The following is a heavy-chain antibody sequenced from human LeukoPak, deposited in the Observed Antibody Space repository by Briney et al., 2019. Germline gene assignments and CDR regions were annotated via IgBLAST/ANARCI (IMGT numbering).Heavy chain of an antibody. J-gene: IGHJ4*02. CDR3: VRSLAVDGTRAY. D-gene: IGHD6-19*01. CDR2: MNPLSGDT. Sequence: ASVKVSCKASGYSFVTSDINWVRQAAGQGLEWMGWMNPLSGDTGYAQKFQGRVTMTRNTSTGTAYMELSSLRSEDTAVYYCVRSLAVDGTRAYWGQGTLVTVSS. CDR1: GYSFVTSD. V-gene: IGHV1-8*01.